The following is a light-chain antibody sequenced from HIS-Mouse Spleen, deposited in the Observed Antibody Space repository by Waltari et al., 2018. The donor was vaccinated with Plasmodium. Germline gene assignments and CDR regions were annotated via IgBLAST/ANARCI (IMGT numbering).Light chain of an antibody. CDR2: GAS. Sequence: EIVMTQSPATLSVSPEERATLSCRASQSVSSNLAWYHQKPGQAPRLLSSGASTRATGFPVRFRCSGSGTEFALTISSLQSEDFAVYYCQQYNNWSFTFGPGTKVDIK. CDR1: QSVSSN. J-gene: IGKJ3*01. CDR3: QQYNNWSFT. V-gene: IGKV3-15*01.